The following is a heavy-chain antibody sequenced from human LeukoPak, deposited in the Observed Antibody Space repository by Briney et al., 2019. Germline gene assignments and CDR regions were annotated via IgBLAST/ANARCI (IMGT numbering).Heavy chain of an antibody. V-gene: IGHV4-59*08. CDR3: AKNSGSYLNKWFDP. CDR1: GGSISSSF. Sequence: SETLSLTCTVSGGSISSSFWTWIRRSPGKGLEWIGNIYYSGSTNYNPSFKSRVTISVDTSKNQFSLNLTSVTAADTAVYYCAKNSGSYLNKWFDPWGQGVLVTVSS. J-gene: IGHJ5*02. D-gene: IGHD3-10*01. CDR2: IYYSGST.